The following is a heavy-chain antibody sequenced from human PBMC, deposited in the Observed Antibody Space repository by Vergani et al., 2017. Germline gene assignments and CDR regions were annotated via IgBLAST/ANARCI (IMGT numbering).Heavy chain of an antibody. CDR2: VNQDGSEK. Sequence: EGQLVESGGDWVQRGGSLRLSCAASGFISSSYWMSWVRQAPGKGLEWVANVNQDGSEKYYVDSVRGRFTISRDNAKYSIYLQMNSLRAEDTAVYFCVRVPLIRRGSGNYGINNYHGMDVWGQGTTVIVSS. V-gene: IGHV3-7*01. J-gene: IGHJ6*02. CDR1: GFISSSYW. D-gene: IGHD3-10*01. CDR3: VRVPLIRRGSGNYGINNYHGMDV.